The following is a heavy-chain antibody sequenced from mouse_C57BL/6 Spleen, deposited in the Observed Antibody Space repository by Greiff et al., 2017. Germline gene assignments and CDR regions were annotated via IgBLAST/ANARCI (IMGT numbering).Heavy chain of an antibody. CDR1: GYTFTSYW. J-gene: IGHJ4*01. Sequence: VQLQQPGTELVKPGASVKLSCKASGYTFTSYWMHWVKQRPGQGLECIGNINPSNGGTNYNEKFKSKATLTVDKSSSTAYMQLSSLTSEDSAVYYCARPDSYYYAMDYWGQGTSVTVSS. V-gene: IGHV1-53*01. CDR3: ARPDSYYYAMDY. CDR2: INPSNGGT.